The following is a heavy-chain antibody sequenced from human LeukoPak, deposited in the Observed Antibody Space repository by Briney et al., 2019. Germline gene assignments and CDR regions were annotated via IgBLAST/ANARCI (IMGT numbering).Heavy chain of an antibody. CDR3: ARMVWGRSGGGTRRLYYYMDV. CDR1: GGSFSGYY. D-gene: IGHD7-27*01. CDR2: INHSGST. V-gene: IGHV4-34*01. J-gene: IGHJ6*03. Sequence: SETLSLTCAVYGGSFSGYYWSWIRQPPGKGLEWIGEINHSGSTNYNPSLKSRVIISVDTSKNQFSLKLSSVTAADTAVYYCARMVWGRSGGGTRRLYYYMDVWGKGTTVTVSS.